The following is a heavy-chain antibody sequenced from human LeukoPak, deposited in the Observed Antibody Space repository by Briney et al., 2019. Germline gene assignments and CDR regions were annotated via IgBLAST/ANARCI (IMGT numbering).Heavy chain of an antibody. CDR2: IRYDGSNK. CDR3: AKGVSFVDY. Sequence: GGSLRLSCAASGFTFSSYGMHWVRQAPGKGLEWVAFIRYDGSNKYYADSVKGRFTISRDNSKNTLCLQMNSLRAEDTAVYYCAKGVSFVDYWGQGTLVTVSS. V-gene: IGHV3-30*02. D-gene: IGHD3-16*02. J-gene: IGHJ4*02. CDR1: GFTFSSYG.